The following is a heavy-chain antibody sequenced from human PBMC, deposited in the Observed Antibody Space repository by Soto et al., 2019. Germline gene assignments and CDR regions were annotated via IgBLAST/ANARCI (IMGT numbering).Heavy chain of an antibody. CDR3: ARAISGYVT. J-gene: IGHJ4*02. V-gene: IGHV1-3*01. Sequence: QVQLVQSGAEMKKPGASVKLSYKASGITYNTYAIHWVRQAPGQGLEWMGWINAGNGDTRYSQNFQGRVTLTRDTSASTVYMDLDSLKFEDTGVYYCARAISGYVTWGQGTLVTVSS. CDR1: GITYNTYA. CDR2: INAGNGDT. D-gene: IGHD5-12*01.